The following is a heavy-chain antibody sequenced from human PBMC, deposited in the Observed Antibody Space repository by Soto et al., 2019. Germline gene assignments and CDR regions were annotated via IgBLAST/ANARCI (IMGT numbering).Heavy chain of an antibody. V-gene: IGHV5-10-1*01. CDR1: GYSFTSYW. CDR3: ARHAVITSGGVIVSNWFDP. D-gene: IGHD3-16*02. Sequence: PGESLKISCKGSGYSFTSYWISWVRQLPGKGLEWMGRIDPNDSYTNYSASFEGHVTFSADKSTNTAFLQWSSLQASDTAIYFCARHAVITSGGVIVSNWFDPWGQGTPVTVSS. J-gene: IGHJ5*02. CDR2: IDPNDSYT.